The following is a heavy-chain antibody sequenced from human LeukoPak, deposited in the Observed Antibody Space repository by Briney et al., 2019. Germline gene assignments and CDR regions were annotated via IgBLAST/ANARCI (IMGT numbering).Heavy chain of an antibody. Sequence: GGSLRLSCAASGFTFSSYAMSWVRQAPGKRLEWVSAISGGGGTTYYADSVKGRFTISRDNSKNTLYLQMNSLGPEDTAVYYCAREPHYYDSSGYYTPYTDYWGQGTLVTVSS. D-gene: IGHD3-22*01. CDR2: ISGGGGTT. J-gene: IGHJ4*02. CDR3: AREPHYYDSSGYYTPYTDY. CDR1: GFTFSSYA. V-gene: IGHV3-23*01.